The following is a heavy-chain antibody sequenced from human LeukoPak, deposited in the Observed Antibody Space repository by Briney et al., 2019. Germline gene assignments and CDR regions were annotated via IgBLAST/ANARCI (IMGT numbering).Heavy chain of an antibody. D-gene: IGHD5-18*01. V-gene: IGHV1-2*02. CDR3: ARDLNDYCATTNCFTATDVDTTVVDS. CDR1: GYTFSDYY. CDR2: INPNSGVT. Sequence: EASVKVSCKTSGYTFSDYYMHWVRQAPGQGLVWMGWINPNSGVTIYAQRFQGRVTLTRDTSISTAYMELKSLRSDDTAVYYCARDLNDYCATTNCFTATDVDTTVVDSWGQGTLVTVSS. J-gene: IGHJ4*02.